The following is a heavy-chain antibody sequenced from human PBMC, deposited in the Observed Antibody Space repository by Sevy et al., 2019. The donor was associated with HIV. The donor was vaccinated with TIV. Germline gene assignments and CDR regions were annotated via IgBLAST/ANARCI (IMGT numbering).Heavy chain of an antibody. CDR1: GYTFTSYG. V-gene: IGHV1-18*01. CDR2: ISAYNGNT. CDR3: ARGQRLELRVGFDP. J-gene: IGHJ5*02. Sequence: ASVKVSCKASGYTFTSYGISWVRQAPGQGLEWMGWISAYNGNTNYAQRLQGRVTMTTDTSTSTAYMELRSLRSDDTAVYYCARGQRLELRVGFDPWGQGTLVTVSS. D-gene: IGHD1-7*01.